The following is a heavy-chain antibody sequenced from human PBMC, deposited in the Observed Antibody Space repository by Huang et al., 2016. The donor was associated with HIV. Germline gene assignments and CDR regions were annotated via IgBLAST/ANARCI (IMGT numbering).Heavy chain of an antibody. D-gene: IGHD3-16*01. CDR1: GGSFSGYF. V-gene: IGHV4-34*02. J-gene: IGHJ5*01. CDR3: AREIMISFGGPFDS. CDR2: SNHAGVT. Sequence: QVQLEQWGAGLLKPSETLSLTCAVYGGSFSGYFWNWIRQSPGKGLEWIGQSNHAGVTDYNPSLKRRDTISVDTSKNQFSLKLTSVTAADTAIYYCAREIMISFGGPFDSWGHGNLVTVSS.